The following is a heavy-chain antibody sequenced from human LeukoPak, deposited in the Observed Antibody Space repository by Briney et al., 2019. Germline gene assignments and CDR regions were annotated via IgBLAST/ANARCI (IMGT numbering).Heavy chain of an antibody. Sequence: GGSLRLSCAASGFTFSSYSVNWVRQAPGKGLEWVSYISSSSSTIYYADSVKGRFTISRDNAKNSLYLQMNSLRAEDTAVYYCARAVGAEYSGYDFFYWGQGTLVTVSS. CDR2: ISSSSSTI. D-gene: IGHD5-12*01. CDR1: GFTFSSYS. V-gene: IGHV3-48*01. CDR3: ARAVGAEYSGYDFFY. J-gene: IGHJ4*02.